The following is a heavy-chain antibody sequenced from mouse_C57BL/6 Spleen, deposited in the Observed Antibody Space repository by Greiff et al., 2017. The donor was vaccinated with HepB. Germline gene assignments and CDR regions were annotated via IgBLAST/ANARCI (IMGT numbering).Heavy chain of an antibody. J-gene: IGHJ3*01. CDR1: GFNIKDYY. CDR3: TTTAQAFAY. V-gene: IGHV14-1*01. CDR2: IDPEDGDT. Sequence: DVKLQESGAELVRPGASVKLSCTASGFNIKDYYMHWVKQRPEQGLEWIGRIDPEDGDTEYAPEFQGKATMTADTSSNTAYLQLSSLTSEDTAVYYCTTTAQAFAYWGQGTLVTVSA. D-gene: IGHD3-2*02.